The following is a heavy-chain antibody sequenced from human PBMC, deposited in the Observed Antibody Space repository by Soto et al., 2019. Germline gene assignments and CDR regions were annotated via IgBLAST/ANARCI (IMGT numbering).Heavy chain of an antibody. D-gene: IGHD3-3*01. Sequence: EVQLVESGGGLVKPGGSLRLSCAASGFTFSSYSMNWVRQAPGKGLEWVSSISSSSSYIYYADSVKGRFTISRDNAKNSLYLQMNSLRAEYTAVYYCARDPSYDFWSGYPDYWGQGTLVTVSS. CDR1: GFTFSSYS. V-gene: IGHV3-21*01. CDR3: ARDPSYDFWSGYPDY. J-gene: IGHJ4*02. CDR2: ISSSSSYI.